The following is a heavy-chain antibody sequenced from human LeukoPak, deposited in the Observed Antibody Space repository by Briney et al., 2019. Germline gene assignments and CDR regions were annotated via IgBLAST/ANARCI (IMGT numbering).Heavy chain of an antibody. J-gene: IGHJ3*02. CDR3: ARGVVTAMGAFDI. V-gene: IGHV1-46*01. Sequence: ASVKVSCKASGYPFTNYYMHWVRQAPGQGLEWMGIINPSGGSTSYAQKFQGRVTMTRDTSTSTVYMELSSLRSEDTAVYYCARGVVTAMGAFDIWGQGTMVTASS. CDR1: GYPFTNYY. CDR2: INPSGGST. D-gene: IGHD2-21*02.